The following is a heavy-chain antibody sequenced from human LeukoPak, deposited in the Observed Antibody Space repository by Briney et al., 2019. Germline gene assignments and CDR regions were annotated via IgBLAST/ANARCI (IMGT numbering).Heavy chain of an antibody. Sequence: ASVKVSCMASGYTFTGYYMHWVRQAPGQGLEWMGWINPNSGGTNYAQKFQGRVTMTRDTSISTAYMELSRLRSDDTAVYYCAREGRLYSSSKVYYFDYWGQGTLVTVSS. D-gene: IGHD6-6*01. J-gene: IGHJ4*02. CDR3: AREGRLYSSSKVYYFDY. CDR1: GYTFTGYY. CDR2: INPNSGGT. V-gene: IGHV1-2*02.